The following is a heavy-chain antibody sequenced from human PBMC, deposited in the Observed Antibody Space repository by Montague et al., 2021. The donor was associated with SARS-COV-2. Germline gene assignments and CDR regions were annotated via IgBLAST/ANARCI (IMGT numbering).Heavy chain of an antibody. J-gene: IGHJ6*02. V-gene: IGHV3-7*01. D-gene: IGHD6-19*01. CDR3: ARGSTGWYAIFGHYGMDV. Sequence: SLRLSCAASRFPFSDFWMNWVRQAPGKGLEWVADIKHDGNEKSYVDSVKGRFTISRDNAKNSLYLQMNSLRAEDTAVYYCARGSTGWYAIFGHYGMDVWGQGTTVTVSS. CDR1: RFPFSDFW. CDR2: IKHDGNEK.